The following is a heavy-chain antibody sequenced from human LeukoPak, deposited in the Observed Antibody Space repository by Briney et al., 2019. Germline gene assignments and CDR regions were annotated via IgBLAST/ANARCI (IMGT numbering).Heavy chain of an antibody. CDR2: IIPIFGTA. CDR1: GGTFSSYA. Sequence: ASVKVSCKASGGTFSSYAISWVRQAPGQGLEWMGGIIPIFGTANYAQKFQGRVTITADESASTAYMELSSLRSEDTAVYYCARAYDILTGYHDYWGQGTLVTVSS. J-gene: IGHJ4*02. CDR3: ARAYDILTGYHDY. V-gene: IGHV1-69*01. D-gene: IGHD3-9*01.